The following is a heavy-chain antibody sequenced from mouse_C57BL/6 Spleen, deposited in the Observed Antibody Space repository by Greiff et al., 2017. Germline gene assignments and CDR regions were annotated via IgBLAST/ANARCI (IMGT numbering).Heavy chain of an antibody. V-gene: IGHV1-55*01. CDR1: GYTFTSYW. J-gene: IGHJ1*03. CDR2: LYPGSGST. D-gene: IGHD1-1*01. CDR3: ASPHYYGSSYGYFDV. Sequence: VQLQQSGAELVKPGASVKMSCKASGYTFTSYWITWVKQRPGQGLEWIGDLYPGSGSTNYNEKFKSKATLTVATSSSTAYMQLSSLTSEDSAVYYCASPHYYGSSYGYFDVWGTGTTVTVSS.